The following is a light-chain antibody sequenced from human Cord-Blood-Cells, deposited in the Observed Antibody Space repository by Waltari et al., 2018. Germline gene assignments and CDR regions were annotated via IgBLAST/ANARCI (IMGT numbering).Light chain of an antibody. V-gene: IGKV3-20*01. J-gene: IGKJ2*01. CDR1: QSVSSSY. CDR3: QQYGSTFMYT. Sequence: EIVLTQSPGTLSLSPGERATLSCRASQSVSSSYLAWYQQKPGQAPRLLIDGASSRATGIPDRFSGSGSGTDFTLTISRLEPEDFAVYYCQQYGSTFMYTFGQGTKLEIK. CDR2: GAS.